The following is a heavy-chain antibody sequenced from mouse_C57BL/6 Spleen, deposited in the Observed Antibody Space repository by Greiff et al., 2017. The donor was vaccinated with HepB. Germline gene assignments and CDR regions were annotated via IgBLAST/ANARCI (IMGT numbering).Heavy chain of an antibody. V-gene: IGHV5-4*03. CDR2: ISDGGSYT. CDR3: ARALTVYFDY. Sequence: EVNVVESGGGLVKPGGSLKLSCAASGFTFSSYAMSWVRQTPEKRLEWVATISDGGSYTYYPDNVKGRFTISRDNAKNNLYLQMSHLKSEDTAMYYCARALTVYFDYWGQGTTLTVSS. CDR1: GFTFSSYA. D-gene: IGHD4-1*01. J-gene: IGHJ2*01.